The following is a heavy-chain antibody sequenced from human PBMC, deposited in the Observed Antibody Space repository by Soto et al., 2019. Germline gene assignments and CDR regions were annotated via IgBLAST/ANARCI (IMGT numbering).Heavy chain of an antibody. Sequence: QVQLQESGPGLVKPSGTLSLTCAVSGGSISSSNWWSWVRQPPGKGLEWSGEIYHSGSTNYNPSLKSRVPTSVDKSENQFSLKLRSVTAADTAVYYCVRVSGSYYYGMDGWGQGTTVTVSS. D-gene: IGHD1-26*01. CDR3: VRVSGSYYYGMDG. V-gene: IGHV4-4*02. CDR1: GGSISSSNW. CDR2: IYHSGST. J-gene: IGHJ6*02.